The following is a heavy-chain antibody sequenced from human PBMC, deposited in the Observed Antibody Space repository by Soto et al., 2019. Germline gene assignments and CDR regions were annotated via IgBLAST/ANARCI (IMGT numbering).Heavy chain of an antibody. CDR3: ASLRDYYGSGSYYNVAY. D-gene: IGHD3-10*01. CDR1: GGSISSGGYY. J-gene: IGHJ4*02. V-gene: IGHV4-31*03. CDR2: IYYSGST. Sequence: SETLSLTCTVSGGSISSGGYYWSWIRQHPGKGLEWIGYIYYSGSTYYNPSLKSRVTISVDTSKNQFSLKLSSVTAADTAVYYCASLRDYYGSGSYYNVAYWGQGTLVTVSS.